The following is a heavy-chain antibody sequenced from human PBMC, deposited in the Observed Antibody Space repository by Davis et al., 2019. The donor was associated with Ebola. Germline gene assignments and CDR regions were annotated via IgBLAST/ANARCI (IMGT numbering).Heavy chain of an antibody. CDR2: INAGNGNT. J-gene: IGHJ4*02. D-gene: IGHD1-26*01. V-gene: IGHV1-3*01. CDR1: GYTFTSYA. Sequence: ASVEVSCKASGYTFTSYAMHWVRQAPGQRLEWMGWINAGNGNTKYSQKFQGRVTITRDTSASTAYMELSSLRSEDTAVYYCARRQSGNYYGGFDYWGQGTLVTVSS. CDR3: ARRQSGNYYGGFDY.